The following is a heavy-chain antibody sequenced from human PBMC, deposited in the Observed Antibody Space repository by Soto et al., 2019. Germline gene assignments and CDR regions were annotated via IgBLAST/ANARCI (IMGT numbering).Heavy chain of an antibody. V-gene: IGHV1-69*13. J-gene: IGHJ4*02. CDR3: ARGYDSSLLYFDY. CDR1: GGTFSSYA. Sequence: ASVEVSCKASGGTFSSYAISWVRQAPGQGLEWMGGIIPIFGTANYAQKFQGRVTITADESTSTAYMELISLRSEDTAVYYCARGYDSSLLYFDYWGQGTLVTVSS. CDR2: IIPIFGTA. D-gene: IGHD3-22*01.